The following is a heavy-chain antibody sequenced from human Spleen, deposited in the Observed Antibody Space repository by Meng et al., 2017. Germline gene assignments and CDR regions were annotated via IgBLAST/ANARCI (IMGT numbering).Heavy chain of an antibody. J-gene: IGHJ6*02. CDR3: ARGRHIVRGAINYYYGMDV. D-gene: IGHD3-10*01. CDR1: GGSLNTYY. CDR2: VSHGGST. V-gene: IGHV4-34*01. Sequence: SETLSLTCGVSGGSLNTYYWTWIRQPPGKGLEWIGEVSHGGSTDYNPSLKSRVTMSVDMSKNQFSLKLSSVTAADTAVYYCARGRHIVRGAINYYYGMDVWGQGTTVTVSS.